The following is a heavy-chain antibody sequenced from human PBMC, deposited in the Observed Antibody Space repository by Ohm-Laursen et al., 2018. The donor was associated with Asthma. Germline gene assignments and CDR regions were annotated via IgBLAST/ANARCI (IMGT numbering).Heavy chain of an antibody. CDR1: GGTFSSYA. D-gene: IGHD2-2*01. Sequence: SVKVSCKASGGTFSSYAISWVRQVPGQGLERMGGIIPIFGTANYAQKFQGRVTITADESTSTAYMELSSLRSEDTAVYYCVARIDCSSTSCYVPYGMDVWGQGTTVTVSS. J-gene: IGHJ6*02. CDR3: VARIDCSSTSCYVPYGMDV. CDR2: IIPIFGTA. V-gene: IGHV1-69*13.